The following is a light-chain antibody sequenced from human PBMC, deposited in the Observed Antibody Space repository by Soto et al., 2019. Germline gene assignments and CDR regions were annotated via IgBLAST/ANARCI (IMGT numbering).Light chain of an antibody. Sequence: ALTQPPSASGSPGQSVTISCTGTSSDVGGYNYVSWNQQHPGKAPKLMIYEVSKRPSGVPDRFSGSKSGNTASLIVSGLQAEDEADYYRSSYAGSSNWVFGGGTKVTVL. CDR2: EVS. CDR3: SSYAGSSNWV. J-gene: IGLJ3*02. V-gene: IGLV2-8*01. CDR1: SSDVGGYNY.